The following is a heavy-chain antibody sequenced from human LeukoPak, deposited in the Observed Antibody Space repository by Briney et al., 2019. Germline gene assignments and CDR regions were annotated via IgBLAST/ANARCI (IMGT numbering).Heavy chain of an antibody. CDR3: ARWARYCSSGSCYSWFDP. D-gene: IGHD2-15*01. CDR2: MKLDGSEE. J-gene: IGHJ5*02. CDR1: GFTFRSYW. V-gene: IGHV3-7*01. Sequence: GGSLRLSCAASGFTFRSYWMSWVRQAPGKGLEWVAYMKLDGSEEYYVDSVKGRFTISGDNAKNSLYLQMNSLRVDDTAVYYCARWARYCSSGSCYSWFDPWGQGALVTVSS.